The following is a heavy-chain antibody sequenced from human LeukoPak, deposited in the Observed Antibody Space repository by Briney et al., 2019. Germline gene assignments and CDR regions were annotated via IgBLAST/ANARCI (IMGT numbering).Heavy chain of an antibody. Sequence: GGSLRLSCAASGFTFSNYGMHWVRQAPGKGLEWVAVIWYDGSNKYYADSVKGRFTISRDNFKNTLYLQMNSLRVEDTAVYYCAGPRRLDWGQGTLVTVSS. CDR2: IWYDGSNK. J-gene: IGHJ4*02. CDR1: GFTFSNYG. V-gene: IGHV3-33*01. CDR3: AGPRRLD.